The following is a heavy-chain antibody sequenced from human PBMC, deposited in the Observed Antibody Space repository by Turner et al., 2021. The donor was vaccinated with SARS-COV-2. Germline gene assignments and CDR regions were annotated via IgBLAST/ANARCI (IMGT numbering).Heavy chain of an antibody. Sequence: QVQLVQSGAEVTKPGASVKVTCKVSGYTLIELSMPWVRQAPGKVLEWMGGFDPEDGETIYAQKFQGRVTMTEDTSTDTAYMELSSLRSEDTAVYYCATAPANYDDSSGSKGFYYYYYGMDVWGQGTTVTVSS. CDR3: ATAPANYDDSSGSKGFYYYYYGMDV. J-gene: IGHJ6*02. D-gene: IGHD3-22*01. V-gene: IGHV1-24*01. CDR1: GYTLIELS. CDR2: FDPEDGET.